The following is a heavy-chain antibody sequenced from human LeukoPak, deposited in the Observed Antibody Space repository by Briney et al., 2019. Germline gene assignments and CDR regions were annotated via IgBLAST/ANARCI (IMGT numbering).Heavy chain of an antibody. V-gene: IGHV4-61*02. Sequence: PSETLSLTCTVSGGSISSGSYYWSWIRQPAGKGLEWIGRMYISGSTNYNPSLSGSTNYNPSLKSRVTISVDMSRERFSLKLSSVTAADTAVYYCARDRTVRGGIDYWGQGTLVTVSS. CDR1: GGSISSGSYY. CDR3: ARDRTVRGGIDY. CDR2: MYISGSTNYNPSLSGST. J-gene: IGHJ4*02. D-gene: IGHD3-10*01.